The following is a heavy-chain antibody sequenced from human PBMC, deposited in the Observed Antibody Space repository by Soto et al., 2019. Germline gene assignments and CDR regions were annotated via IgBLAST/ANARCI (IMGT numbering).Heavy chain of an antibody. V-gene: IGHV3-23*01. CDR1: GFTFSSYA. D-gene: IGHD6-13*01. J-gene: IGHJ4*02. Sequence: EVQLLESGGGLVQPGGSLRLSCAASGFTFSSYAMSWVRQAPGKGLEWVSAISGSGGSTYYADFVKGRFTISRDNSKNTLYLQMNSLRAEDTAVYYCAKDGNAAGTGGGHGYFDYWGQGTLVTVSS. CDR3: AKDGNAAGTGGGHGYFDY. CDR2: ISGSGGST.